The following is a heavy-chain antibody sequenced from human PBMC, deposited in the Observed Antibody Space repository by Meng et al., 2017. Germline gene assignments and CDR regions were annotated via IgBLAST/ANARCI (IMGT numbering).Heavy chain of an antibody. CDR3: AREAGY. CDR2: ISGSGGST. CDR1: GFRVTDAL. V-gene: IGHV3-23*04. Sequence: EVRLVEVGGGLVKPGGSFRLSCVASGFRVTDALMSWVRQAPGKGLEWVSAISGSGGSTYYADSVKGRFTISRDNSKNTLYLQMNSLRAEDTAVYYCAREAGYWGQGTLVTVSS. J-gene: IGHJ4*02.